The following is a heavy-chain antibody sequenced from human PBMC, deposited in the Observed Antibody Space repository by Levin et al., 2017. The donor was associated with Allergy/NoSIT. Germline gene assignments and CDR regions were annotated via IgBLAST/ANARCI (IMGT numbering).Heavy chain of an antibody. CDR2: INSRADGGTA. CDR3: ATGGRAADYLVQGYFDR. CDR1: GFTFSNAW. V-gene: IGHV3-15*07. Sequence: SCAASGFTFSNAWMNWVRQAPGEGLEWVGRINSRADGGTAEYAAPVKGRSIVSRDDSKATFYLQMNSLKTEDTAVYYCATGGRAADYLVQGYFDRWGRGTLVSVSS. D-gene: IGHD4-11*01. J-gene: IGHJ2*01.